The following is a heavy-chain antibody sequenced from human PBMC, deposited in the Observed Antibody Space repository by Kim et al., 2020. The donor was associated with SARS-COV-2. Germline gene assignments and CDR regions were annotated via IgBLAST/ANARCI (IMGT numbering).Heavy chain of an antibody. CDR2: ISSSSTI. J-gene: IGHJ6*02. V-gene: IGHV3-48*01. Sequence: GGSLRLSCAASGFTFSSYSMNWVRQAPGKGLEWVSYISSSSTIYYADSVKGRFTISRDNAKNSLYLQMNSLGAEDTAVYYCAAFGEDGMDVWGQGTTVTVSS. CDR3: AAFGEDGMDV. D-gene: IGHD3-10*01. CDR1: GFTFSSYS.